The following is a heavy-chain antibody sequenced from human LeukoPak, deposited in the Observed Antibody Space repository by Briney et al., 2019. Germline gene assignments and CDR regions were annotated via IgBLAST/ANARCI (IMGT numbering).Heavy chain of an antibody. V-gene: IGHV3-21*01. J-gene: IGHJ4*02. CDR3: ARDSSGWYVGYFDY. CDR2: ISSSSSYI. Sequence: GGSLRLSCAASGFTFSSYSMNWVRQAPGKGLEWVSSISSSSSYIYCADSVKGRFTISRDNAKNSLYLQMNSLRAEDTAVYYCARDSSGWYVGYFDYWGQGTLVTVSS. D-gene: IGHD6-19*01. CDR1: GFTFSSYS.